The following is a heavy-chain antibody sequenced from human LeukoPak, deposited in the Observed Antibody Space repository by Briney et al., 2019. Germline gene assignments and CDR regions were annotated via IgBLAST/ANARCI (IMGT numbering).Heavy chain of an antibody. CDR2: ISSSSSTI. CDR1: GFTFSSYS. J-gene: IGHJ4*02. Sequence: GGSLRLSCAASGFTFSSYSMNWVRQAPGKGLEWVSYISSSSSTIYYADFVKGRFTISRDNSKNTLYLQMNSLRAEDTAVYYCAKDPGIMITSGILDYWGQGTLVTVSS. D-gene: IGHD3-16*01. V-gene: IGHV3-48*01. CDR3: AKDPGIMITSGILDY.